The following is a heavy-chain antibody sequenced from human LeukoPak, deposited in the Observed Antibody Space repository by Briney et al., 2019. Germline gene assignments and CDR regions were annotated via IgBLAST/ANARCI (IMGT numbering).Heavy chain of an antibody. Sequence: SETLSLTCTVSGVSISSGGYYWRWIRQHPGKGLEWIGYIYYSGSTYYNPSLKSRVTISVDTSKNQFSLKLSSVTAADTAVYYCARGECSSTSCYRVFDYWGQGTLVTVSS. CDR2: IYYSGST. CDR3: ARGECSSTSCYRVFDY. J-gene: IGHJ4*02. D-gene: IGHD2-2*02. V-gene: IGHV4-31*03. CDR1: GVSISSGGYY.